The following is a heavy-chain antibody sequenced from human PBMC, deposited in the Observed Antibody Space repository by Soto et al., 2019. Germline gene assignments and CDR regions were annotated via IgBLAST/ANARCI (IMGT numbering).Heavy chain of an antibody. CDR3: ARHATYYDILTGYYFDY. CDR2: IYHSGTT. Sequence: SETLSLTCAVSGDSISSGYYWAWIRRPPGKGLEWIGSIYHSGTTYYNPSLKSRVTISVDTSRNQFSLKLSSVTAADSAVYYCARHATYYDILTGYYFDYWGQGTLVTVSS. J-gene: IGHJ4*02. D-gene: IGHD3-9*01. CDR1: GDSISSGYY. V-gene: IGHV4-38-2*01.